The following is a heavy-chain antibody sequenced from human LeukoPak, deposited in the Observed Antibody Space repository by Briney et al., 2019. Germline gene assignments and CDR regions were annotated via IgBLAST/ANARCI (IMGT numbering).Heavy chain of an antibody. CDR3: ARGVGYCSGGSCSVPEF. CDR2: INHSGST. J-gene: IGHJ4*02. D-gene: IGHD2-15*01. CDR1: GGSFSGYY. Sequence: SETLSLTCAVYGGSFSGYYWSWIRQPPGKGLEWIGEINHSGSTNYNPSLKSRVTISVDTSKNPFSLKLSSVTAADTAVYYCARGVGYCSGGSCSVPEFWGQGTLVTVSS. V-gene: IGHV4-34*01.